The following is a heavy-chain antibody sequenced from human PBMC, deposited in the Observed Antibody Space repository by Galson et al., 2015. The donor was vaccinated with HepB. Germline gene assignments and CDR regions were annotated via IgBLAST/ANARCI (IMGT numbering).Heavy chain of an antibody. J-gene: IGHJ4*02. D-gene: IGHD6-19*01. CDR2: IRSKVHGETT. CDR1: GFTFVDYA. Sequence: SLRLSCAGSGFTFVDYAMAWVRQAPGKGLEWVGFIRSKVHGETTEYAASVRGRFTISRDDSKSIAYLQMNSLKTEDSAVYFSARHLAVAATYFDYWGQGTLVTVSS. V-gene: IGHV3-49*04. CDR3: ARHLAVAATYFDY.